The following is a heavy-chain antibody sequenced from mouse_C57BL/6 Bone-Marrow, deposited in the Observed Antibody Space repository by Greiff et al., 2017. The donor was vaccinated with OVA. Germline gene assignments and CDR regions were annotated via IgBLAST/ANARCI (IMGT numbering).Heavy chain of an antibody. D-gene: IGHD1-1*01. Sequence: VQRVESGAELVRPGASVTLSCKASGYTFTDYEMHWVKQTPVHGLEWIGAIDPETGGTAYNQKFKGKAILTADKSSSTAYMELRSLTSEDSAVYYCTRGVTTVVARWYFDVWGTGTTVTVSS. CDR3: TRGVTTVVARWYFDV. J-gene: IGHJ1*03. CDR2: IDPETGGT. V-gene: IGHV1-15*01. CDR1: GYTFTDYE.